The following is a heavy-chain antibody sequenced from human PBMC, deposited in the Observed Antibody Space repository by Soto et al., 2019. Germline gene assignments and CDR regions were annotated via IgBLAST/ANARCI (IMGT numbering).Heavy chain of an antibody. J-gene: IGHJ6*02. CDR2: ISGSGGST. CDR1: GFTFRSYE. CDR3: AKDRQSRLGGMNV. D-gene: IGHD3-16*01. V-gene: IGHV3-23*01. Sequence: PGGSLRLSCEVSGFTFRSYEMHWVRQAPGKGLEWVSAISGSGGSTYYADSVKGRFTISRDNSKNTLYLQMNSLRAEDTAVYYCAKDRQSRLGGMNVWGQGTTVTVSS.